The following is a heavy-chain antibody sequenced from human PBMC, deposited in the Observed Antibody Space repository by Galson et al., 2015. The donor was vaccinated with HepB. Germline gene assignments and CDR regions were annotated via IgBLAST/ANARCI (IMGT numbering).Heavy chain of an antibody. J-gene: IGHJ4*02. CDR3: ARQVRYDYDISGSYYFDY. V-gene: IGHV4-59*08. CDR1: GGSTTTSH. Sequence: SETLSLTCTFSGGSTTTSHWGWIRQPPGKGLEWIGYIHYSGSTNYNPSLKSRVSISVDTSKKQFSLNLSSVTAADTATYYCARQVRYDYDISGSYYFDYWGQGILVAVSS. D-gene: IGHD3-22*01. CDR2: IHYSGST.